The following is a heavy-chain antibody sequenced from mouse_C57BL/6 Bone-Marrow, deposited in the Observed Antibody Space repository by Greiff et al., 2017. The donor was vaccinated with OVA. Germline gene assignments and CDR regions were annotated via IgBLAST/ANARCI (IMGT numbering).Heavy chain of an antibody. Sequence: QVQLQQPGAELVKPGASVKLSCKASGYTFTSYWLQWVKQRPGPGLEWIGEIDPSDSYTHYNQKFKGKATLTVDTYSSTAYMQRSSLTSEDSAVDYGARDFYYGSYAMDYWGQGTAVTVAA. CDR1: GYTFTSYW. CDR2: IDPSDSYT. J-gene: IGHJ4*01. V-gene: IGHV1-50*01. CDR3: ARDFYYGSYAMDY. D-gene: IGHD2-1*01.